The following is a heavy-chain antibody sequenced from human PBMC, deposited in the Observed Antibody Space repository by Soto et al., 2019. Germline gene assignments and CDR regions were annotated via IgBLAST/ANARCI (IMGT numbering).Heavy chain of an antibody. V-gene: IGHV3-49*04. CDR3: TREGVAVFGGSY. J-gene: IGHJ4*02. Sequence: PGGPLRLSCTASGFTFGEYAMSWARQAPGKGLEWVGFIRSKAYGGTTEYAASVKGRFTISRDGSKSIAYLQMNSLKTEDTAVYYCTREGVAVFGGSYWGQGTLVTVSS. CDR1: GFTFGEYA. D-gene: IGHD2-15*01. CDR2: IRSKAYGGTT.